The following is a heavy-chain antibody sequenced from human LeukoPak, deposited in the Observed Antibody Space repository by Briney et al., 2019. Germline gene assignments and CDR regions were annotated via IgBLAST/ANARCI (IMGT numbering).Heavy chain of an antibody. D-gene: IGHD3-3*01. CDR2: VNHSGST. CDR3: ARDGPYYDFWNRRFDP. Sequence: SETLSLTCAVYGGSFSGYYWCWIRQPPGKGLEWIGEVNHSGSTNYNPSLKSRVTISVDTSKNQFSLKLSSVTAADTAVYYCARDGPYYDFWNRRFDPWGQGTLVTVSS. V-gene: IGHV4-34*01. J-gene: IGHJ5*02. CDR1: GGSFSGYY.